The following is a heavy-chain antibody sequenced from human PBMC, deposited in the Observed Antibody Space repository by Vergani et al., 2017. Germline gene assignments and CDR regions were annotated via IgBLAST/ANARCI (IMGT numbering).Heavy chain of an antibody. D-gene: IGHD6-19*01. V-gene: IGHV4-59*01. CDR1: GGSISSYY. CDR2: IYYSGST. CDR3: ARVKGGSRYSSGWYGGEVDY. Sequence: QVQLQESGPGLVKPSETLSLTCTVSGGSISSYYWSWIRQPPGKGLEWIGYIYYSGSTNYNPSLKSRVTISVDTSKNQFSLKLSSVTAADTAVYYCARVKGGSRYSSGWYGGEVDYWGQGTLVTVSS. J-gene: IGHJ4*02.